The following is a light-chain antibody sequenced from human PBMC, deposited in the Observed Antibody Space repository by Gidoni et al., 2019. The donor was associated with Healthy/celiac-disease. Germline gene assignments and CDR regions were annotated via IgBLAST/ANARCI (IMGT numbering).Light chain of an antibody. CDR1: SSDVGGYNY. CDR3: VSYTSSSGV. J-gene: IGLJ2*01. Sequence: QSALTQPASVSGSPGQSITISCTGTSSDVGGYNYVSWYQQHPGNAPKLMLYDVSNRPSGVSNRFSGSKSGNTASLTISGLQAEDEADYYCVSYTSSSGVFGGGTKLTVL. CDR2: DVS. V-gene: IGLV2-14*01.